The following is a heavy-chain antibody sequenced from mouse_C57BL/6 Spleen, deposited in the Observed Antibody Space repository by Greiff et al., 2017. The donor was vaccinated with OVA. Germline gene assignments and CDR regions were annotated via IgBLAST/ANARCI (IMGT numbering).Heavy chain of an antibody. V-gene: IGHV5-17*01. Sequence: EVKLEESGGGLVKPGGSLKLSCAASGFTFSDYGMHWVRQAPEKGLEWVAYISSGSSTIYYADTVKGRFTISRDNAKNTLFLQMTSLRSEDTAMYYCARPNYSNYGAWFAYWGQGTLVTVSA. CDR2: ISSGSSTI. CDR3: ARPNYSNYGAWFAY. D-gene: IGHD2-5*01. CDR1: GFTFSDYG. J-gene: IGHJ3*01.